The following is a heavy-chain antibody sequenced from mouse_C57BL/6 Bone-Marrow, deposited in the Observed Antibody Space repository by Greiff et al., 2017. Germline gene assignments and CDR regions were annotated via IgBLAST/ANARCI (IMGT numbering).Heavy chain of an antibody. D-gene: IGHD1-1*01. CDR3: GRNYERSYGYFDV. CDR1: GYTFTSYG. J-gene: IGHJ1*03. Sequence: QVQLQQPGAELVKPGASVKLSCKASGYTFTSYGINWVKQRPGQGLEWIGWIYPSDGSTNYNEKFKGKATLTVDTSSSTAYMKLHSLTSEDSAVYYCGRNYERSYGYFDVWGTGTTVTVSS. CDR2: IYPSDGST. V-gene: IGHV1-85*01.